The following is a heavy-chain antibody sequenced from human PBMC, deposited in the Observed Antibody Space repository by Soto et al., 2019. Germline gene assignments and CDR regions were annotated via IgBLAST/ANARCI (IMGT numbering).Heavy chain of an antibody. CDR3: AKDLSYYYGMDV. CDR1: GFTFSSYA. J-gene: IGHJ6*02. CDR2: ISGSGGST. Sequence: CAASGFTFSSYAMSWVRQAPGKGLEWVSAISGSGGSTYYADSVKGQFTISRDNSKNTLYLQMNSLRAEDTAVHYCAKDLSYYYGMDVGGQGTTVTVSS. V-gene: IGHV3-23*01.